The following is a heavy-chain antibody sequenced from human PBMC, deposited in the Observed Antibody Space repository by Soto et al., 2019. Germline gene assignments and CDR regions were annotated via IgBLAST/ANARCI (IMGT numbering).Heavy chain of an antibody. J-gene: IGHJ1*01. CDR2: INPSSGGT. Sequence: SVKVSCKASVYTVTCYYKHWVRQAPGQGLEWMRWINPSSGGTNYSQKFQGRVTMTRDTSISTAYMELSRLRSDDTAVYYSASDSSGWYAQYFQHWRQGYLVTVSS. CDR1: VYTVTCYY. CDR3: ASDSSGWYAQYFQH. V-gene: IGHV1-2*02. D-gene: IGHD6-19*01.